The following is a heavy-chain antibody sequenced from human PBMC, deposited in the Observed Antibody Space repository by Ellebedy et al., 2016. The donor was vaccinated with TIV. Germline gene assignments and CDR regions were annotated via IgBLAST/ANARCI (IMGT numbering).Heavy chain of an antibody. CDR2: ISGSGGNT. V-gene: IGHV3-23*01. Sequence: PGGSLRLSCAASGLTFSSHAMSWVRQAPGKGLEWVSSISGSGGNTYYADSVKGRFTISRDNSKDPLYLQVNSLRAEDTAVYYCARDPVGVGPAFDIWGQGTMVTVSS. CDR3: ARDPVGVGPAFDI. D-gene: IGHD4-23*01. CDR1: GLTFSSHA. J-gene: IGHJ3*02.